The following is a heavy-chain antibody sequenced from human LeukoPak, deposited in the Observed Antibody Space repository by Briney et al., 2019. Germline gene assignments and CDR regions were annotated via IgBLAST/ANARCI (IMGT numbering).Heavy chain of an antibody. V-gene: IGHV4-59*08. Sequence: PSETLSLTCAVYGGSFSGYYWSWIRQPPGKGLEWIGYIYYSGSTNYNPSLKSRVTISVDTSKNQFSLKLSSVTAADTAVYYCARLPRRADAFDIWGQGTMVTVSS. CDR3: ARLPRRADAFDI. CDR2: IYYSGST. J-gene: IGHJ3*02. CDR1: GGSFSGYY.